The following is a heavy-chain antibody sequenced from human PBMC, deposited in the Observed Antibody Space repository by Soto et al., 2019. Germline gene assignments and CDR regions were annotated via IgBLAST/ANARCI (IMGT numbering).Heavy chain of an antibody. CDR1: GYTFTSYD. CDR2: MNPNSGNT. V-gene: IGHV1-8*01. Sequence: QVQLVQSGAEVKKPGASVKVSCKASGYTFTSYDINWVRQATGQGLEWMGWMNPNSGNTGYAQKVQGRVTMTRNTSISTAYMELSSLRSEDTAVYYCARVGTFHRPYYFDSWGQGTLVTVSS. J-gene: IGHJ4*02. CDR3: ARVGTFHRPYYFDS. D-gene: IGHD7-27*01.